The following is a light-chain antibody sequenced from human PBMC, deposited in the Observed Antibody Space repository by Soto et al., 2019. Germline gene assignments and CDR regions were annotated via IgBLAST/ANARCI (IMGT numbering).Light chain of an antibody. CDR1: RSDVGGYNY. CDR3: SSYTSSSTLKV. J-gene: IGLJ1*01. V-gene: IGLV2-14*01. Sequence: QSALTQPASVSGSPGQSITISCTGTRSDVGGYNYVSWYQQHPGKAPKLMIYDVSNRPSGVSNRFSGSKSGNTASLTISGLQAEDEADYYCSSYTSSSTLKVFGTGTKRTV. CDR2: DVS.